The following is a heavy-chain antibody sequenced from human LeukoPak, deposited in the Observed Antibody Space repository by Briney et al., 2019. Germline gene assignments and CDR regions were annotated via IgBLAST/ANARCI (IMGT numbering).Heavy chain of an antibody. CDR2: ISAYNGNT. Sequence: ASVTVSFKASGYTFTGYGISWVRQAPGQGLEWMGWISAYNGNTNYAQKLQGRVTMTTDTSTSTAYMVLRSLGSDDTAVYYGAKDHSSGWTGVLDYWGQGTLVTVSS. CDR3: AKDHSSGWTGVLDY. J-gene: IGHJ4*02. CDR1: GYTFTGYG. D-gene: IGHD6-19*01. V-gene: IGHV1-18*01.